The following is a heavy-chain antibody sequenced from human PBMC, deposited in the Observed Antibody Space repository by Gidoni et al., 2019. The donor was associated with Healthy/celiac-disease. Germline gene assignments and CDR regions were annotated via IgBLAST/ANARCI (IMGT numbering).Heavy chain of an antibody. CDR2: IYDSGST. Sequence: VQLPESGPGLVKPSETLSLACTVSGVSISSSYWRWIRRPPGTGLEWIGYIYDSGSTKYNTARKSRDTTTVDTSKRQCALKLSAVTAADTAVYYCARETYYYDSSGYASYDYYGMDVWGQGTTVTVAS. J-gene: IGHJ6*01. D-gene: IGHD3-22*01. V-gene: IGHV4-59*01. CDR1: GVSISSSY. CDR3: ARETYYYDSSGYASYDYYGMDV.